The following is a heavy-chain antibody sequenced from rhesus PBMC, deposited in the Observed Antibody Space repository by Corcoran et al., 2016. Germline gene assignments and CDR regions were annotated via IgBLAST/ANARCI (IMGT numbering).Heavy chain of an antibody. CDR2: ISGSSGST. J-gene: IGHJ3*01. Sequence: QVQLQESGPGLVKPSETLSLPCAVSGYYISSGSSWGWTRQPPWKGLEYIGYISGSSGSTYYNPSLKSRVTISKDTSKNQFSLKLSSVTAADTAVYYCARGGAAAGPDAFDFWGQGLRVTVSS. CDR3: ARGGAAAGPDAFDF. V-gene: IGHV4-99*02. D-gene: IGHD6-31*01. CDR1: GYYISSGSS.